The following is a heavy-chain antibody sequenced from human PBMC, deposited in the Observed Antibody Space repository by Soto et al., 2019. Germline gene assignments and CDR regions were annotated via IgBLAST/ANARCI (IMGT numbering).Heavy chain of an antibody. V-gene: IGHV1-3*01. CDR1: GYTFTSYA. CDR2: INAGNCNT. CDR3: ARDRMPMDV. Sequence: ASVKVSCKASGYTFTSYAMHWVRQAPGQRLEWMGWINAGNCNTNYSQKFQGRVTITRDTSASTAYMELSSLRSEDTAVYYCARDRMPMDVWGQGTTVTVSS. D-gene: IGHD2-2*01. J-gene: IGHJ6*02.